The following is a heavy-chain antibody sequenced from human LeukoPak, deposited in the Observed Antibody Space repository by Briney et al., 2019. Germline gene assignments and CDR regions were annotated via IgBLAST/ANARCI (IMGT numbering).Heavy chain of an antibody. CDR1: GGTFSSYT. CDR2: IIPILGIA. D-gene: IGHD2-2*02. J-gene: IGHJ3*02. Sequence: SVKVSCKAPGGTFSSYTISWVRQAPGQGLEWMGRIIPILGIANYAQKFQGRVTITADKSTSTAYMELSSLRSEDTAVYYCAKDCGDLLLYANDAFDIWGQGTLVTVSS. V-gene: IGHV1-69*04. CDR3: AKDCGDLLLYANDAFDI.